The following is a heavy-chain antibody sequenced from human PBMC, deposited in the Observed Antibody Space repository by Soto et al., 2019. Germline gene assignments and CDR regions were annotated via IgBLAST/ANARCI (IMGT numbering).Heavy chain of an antibody. Sequence: SVKVSCKASGGTFGSNAISWVRQAPGQGLEWMGGIIPIFGTTNNAQKFQGRVTITADESTNTAYMELSSLRAEDTAVYYCAKRNTPARIAAAGTFYYYYGMDVWGQGTTVTVSS. D-gene: IGHD6-13*01. J-gene: IGHJ6*02. V-gene: IGHV1-69*13. CDR1: GGTFGSNA. CDR2: IIPIFGTT. CDR3: AKRNTPARIAAAGTFYYYYGMDV.